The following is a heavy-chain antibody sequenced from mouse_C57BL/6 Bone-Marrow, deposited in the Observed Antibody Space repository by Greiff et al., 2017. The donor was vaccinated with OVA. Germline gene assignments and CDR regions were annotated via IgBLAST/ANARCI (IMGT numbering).Heavy chain of an antibody. J-gene: IGHJ3*01. CDR1: GYTFTSYW. Sequence: QVQLQQPGAELVKPGASVKLSCKASGYTFTSYWMQWVKQRPGQGLEWIGEIDPSASYTNYNQKFKGKATLTVDTSSSTAYMQLSSLTSEDSAVYYCAREGFAYWGQGTLVTVSA. CDR3: AREGFAY. CDR2: IDPSASYT. V-gene: IGHV1-50*01.